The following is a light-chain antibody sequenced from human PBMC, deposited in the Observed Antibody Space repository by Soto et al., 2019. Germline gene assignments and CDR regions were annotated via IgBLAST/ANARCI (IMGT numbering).Light chain of an antibody. CDR3: SSYTTTSTVV. CDR1: SSDVGGYNY. V-gene: IGLV2-14*03. Sequence: QSVLTQPASVSGSPGQSITISCTGTSSDVGGYNYVSWYQQHPGKAPKLMIYDVSSRPSGVSNRFSGSKSGNTASLTISGLQAEDEGDYYCSSYTTTSTVVFGGGTKVTVL. CDR2: DVS. J-gene: IGLJ2*01.